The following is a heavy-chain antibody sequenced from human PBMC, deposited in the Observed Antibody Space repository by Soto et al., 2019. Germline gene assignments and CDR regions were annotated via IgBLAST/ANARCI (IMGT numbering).Heavy chain of an antibody. V-gene: IGHV3-23*01. CDR2: ISGSGDSI. CDR3: AKDRDGAAAGPTKFYGMDV. Sequence: EVQLLESGGGLVQPGGSLRLSCAASGFTFSSYAMSWVRQAPVKGLEWVSVISGSGDSIYYADSVRGRFIISRDNSKNSLYLQMNSLRAEDTAVYYCAKDRDGAAAGPTKFYGMDVWGQGTTVTVSS. D-gene: IGHD6-13*01. J-gene: IGHJ6*02. CDR1: GFTFSSYA.